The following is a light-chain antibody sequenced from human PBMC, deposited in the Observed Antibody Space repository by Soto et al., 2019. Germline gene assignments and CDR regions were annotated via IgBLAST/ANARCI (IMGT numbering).Light chain of an antibody. Sequence: QLVLTQSPSASASLGASVKVTCTLSSGHINYAIAWHQQQPEKGPRYLMKLNSDGSHTKGDGIPDRFSGSSSGAERYLTISSLQSDDEADSYCQTWGTGIVVFGGGTQLTVL. CDR2: LNSDGSH. V-gene: IGLV4-69*01. J-gene: IGLJ2*01. CDR1: SGHINYA. CDR3: QTWGTGIVV.